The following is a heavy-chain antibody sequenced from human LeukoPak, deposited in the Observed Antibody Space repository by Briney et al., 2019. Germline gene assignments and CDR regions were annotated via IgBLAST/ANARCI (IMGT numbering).Heavy chain of an antibody. V-gene: IGHV3-48*03. J-gene: IGHJ4*02. CDR2: ISSSGSTI. Sequence: GGSLRLSCAASGFTFSSYEMNWVRQAPGKGLEWVSYISSSGSTIYYADSVKGRFTISRDNARNSLYLQMNSLRAEDTAVYYCARRAGAYSHPYDYWGQGTLVTVSS. D-gene: IGHD4/OR15-4a*01. CDR3: ARRAGAYSHPYDY. CDR1: GFTFSSYE.